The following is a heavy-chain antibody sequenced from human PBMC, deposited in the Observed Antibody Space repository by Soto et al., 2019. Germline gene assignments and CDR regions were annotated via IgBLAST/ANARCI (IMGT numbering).Heavy chain of an antibody. V-gene: IGHV1-69*13. J-gene: IGHJ6*03. Sequence: SVKVSCKASGGTFSSYAISWVRQAPGQGLEWMGGIIPIFGTANYAQKFQGRVTITADESTSTAYMELSSLRSEDTAVYYCARALPCSSTSCYAASYYYYYMDVWGKGTTVTSP. CDR1: GGTFSSYA. CDR2: IIPIFGTA. D-gene: IGHD2-2*01. CDR3: ARALPCSSTSCYAASYYYYYMDV.